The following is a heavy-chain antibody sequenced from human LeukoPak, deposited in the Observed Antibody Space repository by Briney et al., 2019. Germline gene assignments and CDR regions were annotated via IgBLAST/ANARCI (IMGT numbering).Heavy chain of an antibody. Sequence: LGESLKISCKDSGYSFMNSWIGWVRQMPGKGLEWMGIIYPGDSDTRYSPSFQGQVTISADRSTRTAYLQWSRLKASDTAMYYCARPSGSSGYLPGRASDAFDIWGQGTMVTVSS. V-gene: IGHV5-51*01. J-gene: IGHJ3*02. D-gene: IGHD3-22*01. CDR3: ARPSGSSGYLPGRASDAFDI. CDR2: IYPGDSDT. CDR1: GYSFMNSW.